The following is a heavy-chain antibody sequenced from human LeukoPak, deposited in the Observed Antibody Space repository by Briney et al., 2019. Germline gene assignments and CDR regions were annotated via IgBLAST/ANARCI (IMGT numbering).Heavy chain of an antibody. CDR3: ARWPQHSSSGIHDAFDI. V-gene: IGHV1-8*03. CDR2: INPNSGNT. D-gene: IGHD6-6*01. CDR1: GYTFTSYD. Sequence: ASVKVSCKASGYTFTSYDINWVRQATGQGLEWMGWINPNSGNTGYAQKFQGRFTIARNTSLSTAYMELSSLRSEDTAVYYCARWPQHSSSGIHDAFDIWGQGTMVTVSS. J-gene: IGHJ3*02.